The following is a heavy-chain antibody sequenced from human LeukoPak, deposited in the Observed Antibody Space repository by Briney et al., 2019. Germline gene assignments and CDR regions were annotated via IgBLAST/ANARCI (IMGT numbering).Heavy chain of an antibody. CDR3: ASGSGSYRTPYYYMDV. V-gene: IGHV3-53*01. CDR2: IYSGGST. D-gene: IGHD3-10*01. Sequence: GGSLRLSCAASGFTVSSNYMSWVRQAPGKGQEWVSIIYSGGSTYYADSVKGRFTISRDNSKNTLYLQMNSLRAEDTAVYYCASGSGSYRTPYYYMDVWGKGTTVTVSS. CDR1: GFTVSSNY. J-gene: IGHJ6*03.